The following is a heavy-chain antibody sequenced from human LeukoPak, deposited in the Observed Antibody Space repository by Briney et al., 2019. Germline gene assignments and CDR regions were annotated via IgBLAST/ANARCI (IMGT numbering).Heavy chain of an antibody. CDR2: IHYSGST. Sequence: SETLSLTCTVSGGSISSGESYWSWIRQPPGKGREWIGYIHYSGSTYYNPSLKSRVTISIDTSKNQFSLKLTSVTAADTAVYYCVREVAARFDYWGQGTLVTVSS. D-gene: IGHD6-6*01. V-gene: IGHV4-30-4*08. CDR1: GGSISSGESY. J-gene: IGHJ4*02. CDR3: VREVAARFDY.